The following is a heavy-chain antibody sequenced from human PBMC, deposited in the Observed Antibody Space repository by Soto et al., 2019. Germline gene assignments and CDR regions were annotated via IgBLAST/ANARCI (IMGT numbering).Heavy chain of an antibody. CDR3: TKEKSVMYSGYDAFDI. CDR1: GFTFSSYE. CDR2: ISSSGSI. V-gene: IGHV3-48*03. J-gene: IGHJ3*02. D-gene: IGHD5-12*01. Sequence: SPRLSCAASGFTFSSYEMDWVRQAPGKGLEWVAYISSSGSILYGDSVKGRFTISRDNADNSLYLQMNSLTAEDTAVYYCTKEKSVMYSGYDAFDIWGRGTMVTVSS.